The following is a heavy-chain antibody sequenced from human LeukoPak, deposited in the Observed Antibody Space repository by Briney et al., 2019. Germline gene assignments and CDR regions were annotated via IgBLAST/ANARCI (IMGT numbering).Heavy chain of an antibody. D-gene: IGHD1-26*01. CDR2: INHSGST. CDR1: GGSFSGYY. CDR3: ARVAELADFDY. Sequence: PSETLPLTCAVYGGSFSGYYWSWIRQPPGKGLEWIGEINHSGSTNYNPSLKSRVTISVDTSKNQFSLKLSSVTAADTAVYYCARVAELADFDYWGQGTLVTVSS. J-gene: IGHJ4*02. V-gene: IGHV4-34*01.